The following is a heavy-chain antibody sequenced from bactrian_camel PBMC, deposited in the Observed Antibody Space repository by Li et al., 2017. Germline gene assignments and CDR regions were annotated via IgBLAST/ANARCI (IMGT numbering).Heavy chain of an antibody. Sequence: HVQLVESGGGLVQPGGTLRLSCAASGFLISDSTMYWPRQAPGKGLEWVAEISRSGMLRKHADSVKGRFTISKDKDHVKNTLFLEMTNLKADDTAMYYCTADTVKASLATIAQFAAYEGHGTQVTVS. D-gene: IGHD4*01. CDR1: GFLISDST. J-gene: IGHJ4*01. V-gene: IGHV3S26*01. CDR2: ISRSGMLR.